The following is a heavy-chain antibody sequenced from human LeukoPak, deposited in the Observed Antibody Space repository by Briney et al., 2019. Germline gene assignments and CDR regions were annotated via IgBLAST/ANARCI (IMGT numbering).Heavy chain of an antibody. CDR3: ARGAFWSGYYHDY. CDR1: GGSITTYY. V-gene: IGHV4-59*01. D-gene: IGHD3-3*01. Sequence: SETLSLTCTVSGGSITTYYWSWIRQPPGKGLEWIGFIFYSGTTNYNPSLKSRVTISLNTSKTQFSLKLSSVTAADTAVYYCARGAFWSGYYHDYWGQGTLVTVSS. J-gene: IGHJ4*02. CDR2: IFYSGTT.